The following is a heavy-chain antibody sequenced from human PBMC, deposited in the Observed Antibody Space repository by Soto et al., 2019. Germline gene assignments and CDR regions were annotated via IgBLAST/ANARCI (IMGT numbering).Heavy chain of an antibody. Sequence: GGSLRLSCAASGFTFSGSAMHWVRQASGKGLEWVGRIRSKANSYATAYAASVKGRFTISRDDSKNTAYLQMNSLKTEDTAVYYCTRHPSDSLRLNWFDPWGQGTLVTVSS. D-gene: IGHD2-21*01. V-gene: IGHV3-73*01. CDR3: TRHPSDSLRLNWFDP. J-gene: IGHJ5*02. CDR2: IRSKANSYAT. CDR1: GFTFSGSA.